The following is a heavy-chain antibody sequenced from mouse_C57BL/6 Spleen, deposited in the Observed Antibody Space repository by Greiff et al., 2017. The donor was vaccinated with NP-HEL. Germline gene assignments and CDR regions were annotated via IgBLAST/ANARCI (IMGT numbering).Heavy chain of an antibody. CDR1: GYTFTSYW. D-gene: IGHD2-10*01. CDR2: IYPGSGST. CDR3: ARGFLRYFDV. Sequence: QVQLKQPGAELVKPGASVKMSCKASGYTFTSYWITWVKQRPGQGLEWIGDIYPGSGSTNYNEKFKSKATLTVDTSSSTAYMQLSSLTSEDSAVYYCARGFLRYFDVWGTGTTVTVSS. J-gene: IGHJ1*03. V-gene: IGHV1-55*01.